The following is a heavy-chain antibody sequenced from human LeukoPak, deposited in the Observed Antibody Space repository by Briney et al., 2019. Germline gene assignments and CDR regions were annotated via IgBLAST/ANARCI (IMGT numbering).Heavy chain of an antibody. J-gene: IGHJ5*02. CDR2: IYTDGKT. D-gene: IGHD1-1*01. V-gene: IGHV3-53*01. CDR3: TRQVGRGWFDP. CDR1: GFTFSSYY. Sequence: GGSLRLSCAASGFTFSSYYMSWVRQAPGKGLEWVSVIYTDGKTYYADSVKGRFTISRDNSKNTLYLQMNSLKTEDTAVYYCTRQVGRGWFDPWGQGTLVTVSS.